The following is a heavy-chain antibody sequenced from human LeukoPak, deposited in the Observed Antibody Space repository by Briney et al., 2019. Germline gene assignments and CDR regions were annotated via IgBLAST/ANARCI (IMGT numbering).Heavy chain of an antibody. CDR3: ARASYYDSSGYYLPFDY. CDR2: ISAYNGNT. Sequence: ASVKVSCKASGGTFSSYAISWVRQAPGQGLEWMGWISAYNGNTNYAQKLQGRVTMTTDTSTSTAYMELRSLRSDDTAVYYCARASYYDSSGYYLPFDYWGQGTLVTVSS. CDR1: GGTFSSYA. J-gene: IGHJ4*02. V-gene: IGHV1-18*01. D-gene: IGHD3-22*01.